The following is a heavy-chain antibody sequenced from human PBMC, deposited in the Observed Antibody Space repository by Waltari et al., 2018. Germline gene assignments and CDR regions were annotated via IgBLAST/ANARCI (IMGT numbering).Heavy chain of an antibody. Sequence: QVQLQQWGAGLLTPSETLSLTCAVYGGSFSGYYWSWIRQPPGKGLEWIGEINHSGSTNYNPSLKSRVTISVDTSKNQFSLKLSSVTAADTAVYYCARGRVGYYDSSGYYYFDYWGQGTLVTVSS. CDR1: GGSFSGYY. D-gene: IGHD3-22*01. V-gene: IGHV4-34*01. CDR3: ARGRVGYYDSSGYYYFDY. J-gene: IGHJ4*02. CDR2: INHSGST.